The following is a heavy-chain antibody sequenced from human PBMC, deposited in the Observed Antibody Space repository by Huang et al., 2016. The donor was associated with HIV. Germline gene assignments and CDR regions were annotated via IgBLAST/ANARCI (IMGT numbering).Heavy chain of an antibody. Sequence: QVQLVQSRAEVKKPGASVKVSCKVSEYTLTELSIHWVRQPPGKGLEWMGGVDPEMGETSDAQKFQGRVTMTEDTSTETAFMELSGLRPEDTAVYYCATGFDVFFDFWGQGTLVTVSS. CDR2: VDPEMGET. D-gene: IGHD3-9*01. V-gene: IGHV1-24*01. CDR3: ATGFDVFFDF. J-gene: IGHJ4*02. CDR1: EYTLTELS.